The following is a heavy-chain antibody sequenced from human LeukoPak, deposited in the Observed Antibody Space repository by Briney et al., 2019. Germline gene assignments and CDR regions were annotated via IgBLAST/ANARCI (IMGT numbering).Heavy chain of an antibody. D-gene: IGHD5-24*01. CDR1: GGSISNSSYY. V-gene: IGHV4-39*01. J-gene: IGHJ4*02. CDR2: MYYSGSP. CDR3: ARHGRMGTINPSY. Sequence: SETLSLTCTVSGGSISNSSYYWGWIRQPPGKGLEWIGSMYYSGSPYYNPSHKSRATISVDTSKNQFSLKLSSVTAADTAVYYCARHGRMGTINPSYWGQGTLVTVSS.